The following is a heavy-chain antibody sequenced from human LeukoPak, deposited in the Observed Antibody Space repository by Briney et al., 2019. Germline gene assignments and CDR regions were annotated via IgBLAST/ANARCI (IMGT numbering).Heavy chain of an antibody. Sequence: GASVKVSCKASGYTFTNYFMHWVRQAPGQGLEWMGWINPHSGGTNYAQRFQGRVTMTRDTSITTAYMELTRLRSDDTAVYYCARDYANESVNFDYWGQGTLVTVSS. CDR3: ARDYANESVNFDY. CDR2: INPHSGGT. D-gene: IGHD3-16*01. CDR1: GYTFTNYF. J-gene: IGHJ4*02. V-gene: IGHV1-2*02.